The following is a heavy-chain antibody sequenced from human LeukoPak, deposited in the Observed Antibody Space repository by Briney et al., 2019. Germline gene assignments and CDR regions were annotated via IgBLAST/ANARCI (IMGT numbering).Heavy chain of an antibody. J-gene: IGHJ4*02. V-gene: IGHV4-59*10. D-gene: IGHD3-3*01. CDR2: IYTSGST. Sequence: PSETLSLTCAVYGGSFSGYYWSWIRQPAGKGLEWIGRIYTSGSTNYNPSLKSRVTISVDTSKNQFSLKLSSVTAADTAVYYCARGEYDFWSGYYRSEQQDYWGQGTLVTVSS. CDR3: ARGEYDFWSGYYRSEQQDY. CDR1: GGSFSGYY.